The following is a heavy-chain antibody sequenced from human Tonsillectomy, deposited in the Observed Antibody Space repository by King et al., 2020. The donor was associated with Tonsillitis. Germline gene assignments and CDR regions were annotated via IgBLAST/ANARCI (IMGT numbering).Heavy chain of an antibody. CDR3: AREYYRYSFDP. V-gene: IGHV4-61*02. CDR1: GVSVSSGNYY. CDR2: IYTTGST. J-gene: IGHJ5*02. Sequence: VQLQQSGPGLVKPSQTLSLTCTVSGVSVSSGNYYWSWIRQPAGKGLEWIGRIYTTGSTTYNPSLKSRVTMSVDTSKNQFSLNLSSVTAADTAVYYCAREYYRYSFDPWGQGTLVTVSS. D-gene: IGHD3-10*01.